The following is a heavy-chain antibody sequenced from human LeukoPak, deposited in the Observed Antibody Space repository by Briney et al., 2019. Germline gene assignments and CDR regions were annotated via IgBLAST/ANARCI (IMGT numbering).Heavy chain of an antibody. J-gene: IGHJ4*02. D-gene: IGHD6-25*01. CDR2: IYSGGIT. Sequence: SETLSLTCTVSGVSISNFYLIWIRQPAGKGLEWIGRIYSGGITIYNPSLKSRVTISVDTSKNQFSLKLSSVTAADTAVYYCARHGSAGRYYFDYWGQGTLVTVSS. CDR3: ARHGSAGRYYFDY. V-gene: IGHV4-4*07. CDR1: GVSISNFY.